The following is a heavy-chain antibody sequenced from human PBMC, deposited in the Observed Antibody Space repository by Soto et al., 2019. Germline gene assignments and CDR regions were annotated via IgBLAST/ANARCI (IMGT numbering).Heavy chain of an antibody. CDR3: ARDLAGDMGNRDAFDI. J-gene: IGHJ3*02. D-gene: IGHD6-19*01. CDR2: ISSSSSII. CDR1: GFTFSSYS. Sequence: EVQLVESGGGLVQPGGSLRLSCAASGFTFSSYSMNWVRQAPGKGLEWVSYISSSSSIIYYADSVKGRLTISRDNAKNSLYLQMNSLRDEDTAVYYCARDLAGDMGNRDAFDIWGQGTMVTVSS. V-gene: IGHV3-48*02.